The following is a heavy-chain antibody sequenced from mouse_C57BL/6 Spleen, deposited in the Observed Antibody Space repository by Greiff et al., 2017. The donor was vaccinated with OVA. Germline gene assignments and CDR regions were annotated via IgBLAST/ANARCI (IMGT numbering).Heavy chain of an antibody. V-gene: IGHV1-18*01. CDR1: GYTFTDYN. CDR3: ARWDYSSNSAMDY. D-gene: IGHD1-1*01. Sequence: LKESGPELVKPGASVKIPCKASGYTFTDYNMDWVKQSHGKSLEWIGDINPNNGGTIYNQKFKGKATLTVDKSYSTAYMELRSLTSEDTAVYYCARWDYSSNSAMDYWGQGTSVTVSS. J-gene: IGHJ4*01. CDR2: INPNNGGT.